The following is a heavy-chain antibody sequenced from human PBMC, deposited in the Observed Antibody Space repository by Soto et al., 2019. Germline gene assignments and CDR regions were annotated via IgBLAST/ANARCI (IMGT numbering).Heavy chain of an antibody. CDR1: GFTFSSYG. CDR2: ISYDGSNK. CDR3: AKAIFCSSASCYGDLLDY. Sequence: QVQLVESGGGVVQPGRSLRLSCAASGFTFSSYGMHWVRQAPGKGLEWVAVISYDGSNKYYADSVKGRFTISRDNSKNTVYLQMNSLRAEDTAVYYCAKAIFCSSASCYGDLLDYWGQGTLVTVSS. D-gene: IGHD2-2*01. J-gene: IGHJ4*02. V-gene: IGHV3-30*18.